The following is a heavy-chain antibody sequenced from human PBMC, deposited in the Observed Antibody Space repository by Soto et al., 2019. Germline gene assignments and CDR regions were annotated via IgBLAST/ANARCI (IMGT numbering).Heavy chain of an antibody. V-gene: IGHV3-74*01. CDR2: ITSDGKSK. CDR3: ARESGDWPLNWFDP. J-gene: IGHJ5*02. CDR1: GFNFTNHW. D-gene: IGHD2-21*02. Sequence: GSLRLSCAASGFNFTNHWIHWVRQSAGKGLVWVSRITSDGKSKAYAESVKGRFAISRDNAKNTVYLQMNGLTVEDTAVYYCARESGDWPLNWFDPWGQGTLVTVSS.